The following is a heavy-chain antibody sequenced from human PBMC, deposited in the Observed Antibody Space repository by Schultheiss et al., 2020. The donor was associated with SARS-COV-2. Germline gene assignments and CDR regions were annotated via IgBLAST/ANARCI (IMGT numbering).Heavy chain of an antibody. CDR3: ARETPYDSKGY. V-gene: IGHV3-33*08. D-gene: IGHD3-3*01. CDR2: IWYDGSNK. CDR1: GFTFSSYG. J-gene: IGHJ4*02. Sequence: GSLKISCAASGFTFSSYGMHWVRQAPGKGLEWVAVIWYDGSNKYYADSVKGRFTISRDNSKNTLYLQMNSLRAEDTAVYYCARETPYDSKGYWGQGTLVTVSS.